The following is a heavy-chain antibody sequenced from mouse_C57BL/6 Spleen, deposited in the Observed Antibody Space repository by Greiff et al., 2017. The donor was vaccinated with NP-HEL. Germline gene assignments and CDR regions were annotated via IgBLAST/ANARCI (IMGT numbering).Heavy chain of an antibody. V-gene: IGHV1S81*02. J-gene: IGHJ2*01. CDR3: ARIKKIVATNFDY. D-gene: IGHD1-1*01. Sequence: VQLQQSGADLVKAGASVKMSCKASGYTFTSYWMHWVKQRLGQGLEWFAETNPTNGRTYYNEKFKSKATLTVDKSSSTAYMLLSGPTFEDSAVYYCARIKKIVATNFDYWGQGTTLTVSS. CDR2: TNPTNGRT. CDR1: GYTFTSYW.